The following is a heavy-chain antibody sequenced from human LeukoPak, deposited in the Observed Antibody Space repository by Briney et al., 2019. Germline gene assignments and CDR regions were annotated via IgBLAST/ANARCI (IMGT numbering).Heavy chain of an antibody. CDR3: ARVPEITNYYYYMDV. CDR1: YYTFTNYG. D-gene: IGHD1-14*01. Sequence: ASVKVSCKASYYTFTNYGITWVRQAPGQGLEWMGWISAYNGNTFYAQNLQGRVTMTTDTSTSTAYMELRSLTSDDTAVYYCARVPEITNYYYYMDVWGKGTTVTVSS. CDR2: ISAYNGNT. V-gene: IGHV1-18*01. J-gene: IGHJ6*03.